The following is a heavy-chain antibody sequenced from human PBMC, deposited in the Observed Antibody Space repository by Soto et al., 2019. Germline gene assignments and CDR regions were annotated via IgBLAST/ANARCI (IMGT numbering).Heavy chain of an antibody. CDR2: TRDKPNSYTT. Sequence: GGSLRLSCAASGFTFSSYWMSWVRQAPGKGLEWVGRTRDKPNSYTTEYAASVEGRFTISRDDSKNSLYLQLNSLNTEDTAVYYCGRGGYRHYSAYYYYYGMDVWGQGTTVTVSS. CDR3: GRGGYRHYSAYYYYYGMDV. D-gene: IGHD4-4*01. V-gene: IGHV3-72*01. CDR1: GFTFSSYW. J-gene: IGHJ6*02.